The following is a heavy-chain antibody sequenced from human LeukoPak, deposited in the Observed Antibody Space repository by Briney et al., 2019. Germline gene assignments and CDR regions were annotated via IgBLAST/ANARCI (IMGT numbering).Heavy chain of an antibody. V-gene: IGHV1-2*02. J-gene: IGHJ2*01. D-gene: IGHD7-27*01. CDR2: IYPSSGGT. CDR3: ARQSDLGQFDL. CDR1: GHSFIIYY. Sequence: ASVKVSCKASGHSFIIYYMHWVRQAPGQGLELMGWIYPSSGGTKYAQKFQGRVTMTRDTSISTAYMELSRLTSDDTAVYYCARQSDLGQFDLWGRGTLVTVSS.